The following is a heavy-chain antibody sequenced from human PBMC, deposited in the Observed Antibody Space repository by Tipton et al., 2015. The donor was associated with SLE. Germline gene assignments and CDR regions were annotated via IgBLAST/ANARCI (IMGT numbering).Heavy chain of an antibody. J-gene: IGHJ4*02. CDR3: ARPIYDSSGYRY. Sequence: SLRLSCAASGFTFSSYGMHWVRQAPGKGLEWVAFIRYDGSNKYYADSVKGRFTISRDNSKNTLYLQMNSLRAEDTAVYYCARPIYDSSGYRYWGQGTLVTVSS. CDR2: IRYDGSNK. D-gene: IGHD3-22*01. CDR1: GFTFSSYG. V-gene: IGHV3-33*01.